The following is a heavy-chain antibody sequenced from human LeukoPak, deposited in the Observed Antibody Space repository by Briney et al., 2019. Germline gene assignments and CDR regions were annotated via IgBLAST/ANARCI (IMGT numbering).Heavy chain of an antibody. V-gene: IGHV3-21*06. D-gene: IGHD6-19*01. CDR3: ARAPSVAGNY. J-gene: IGHJ4*02. CDR2: INSRSSYI. Sequence: GGSLRLSCAASGFTFSSYSMNWVRQAPGKGLEWVSCINSRSSYIYYADSVKDRFTDSRDNAKNSLYLQMNSLRAEDTAVYYCARAPSVAGNYWGQGTLVTVPS. CDR1: GFTFSSYS.